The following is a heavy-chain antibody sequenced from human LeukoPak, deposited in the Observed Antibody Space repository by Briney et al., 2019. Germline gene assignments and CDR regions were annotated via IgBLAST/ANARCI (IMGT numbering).Heavy chain of an antibody. CDR1: GGSISSSSYY. V-gene: IGHV4-39*07. CDR2: IYYSGST. J-gene: IGHJ6*03. CDR3: ARKYYYYYYMDV. Sequence: SETLSLTCTVSGGSISSSSYYWGWIRQPPGKGLEWIGSIYYSGSTYYNPSLKSRVIISVDKSKNQFSLKVNSVTAADTAVYYCARKYYYYYYMDVWGKGTTVTVSS.